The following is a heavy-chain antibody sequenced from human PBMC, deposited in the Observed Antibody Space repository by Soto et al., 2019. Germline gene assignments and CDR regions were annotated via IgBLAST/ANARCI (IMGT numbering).Heavy chain of an antibody. D-gene: IGHD6-19*01. V-gene: IGHV3-11*01. CDR3: AREGALGAVAGV. Sequence: KAGGSLRLSCAASGFSFSGYYMTWIRQAPGKGLEWLAYISVSGSVIYCADSVRGRFTISRDTAKNSLYLQMNSLRNDDTAVYYCAREGALGAVAGVWGQGTLVTVSS. CDR2: ISVSGSVI. J-gene: IGHJ4*02. CDR1: GFSFSGYY.